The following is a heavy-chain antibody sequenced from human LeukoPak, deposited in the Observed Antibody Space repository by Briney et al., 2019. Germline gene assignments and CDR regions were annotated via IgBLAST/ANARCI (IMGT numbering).Heavy chain of an antibody. J-gene: IGHJ6*03. CDR2: INPNSGGT. Sequence: ASVKVSCKASGYTFTGHYMHWVRQAPGQGLEWTGWINPNSGGTHYAQKFQGRVTMTRDTSISTAHMELSRLRSDDTAVYYCARGPAQRYYYYYMDVWGKGTTVTVSS. V-gene: IGHV1-2*02. CDR3: ARGPAQRYYYYYMDV. CDR1: GYTFTGHY. D-gene: IGHD2-2*01.